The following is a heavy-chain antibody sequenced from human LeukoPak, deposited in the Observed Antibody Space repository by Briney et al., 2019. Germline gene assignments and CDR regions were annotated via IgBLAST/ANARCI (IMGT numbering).Heavy chain of an antibody. CDR2: IYTSGST. V-gene: IGHV4-4*08. J-gene: IGHJ4*02. Sequence: SETLSLTCSVSGGSISSYHWSWIRQPPGKGLEWIGRIYTSGSTNYNPSLKSRVTISVDTSKNQFSLKLSSVTAADTAVYYCARDDSGYDSPYFDYWGQGTLVTVSS. CDR3: ARDDSGYDSPYFDY. D-gene: IGHD5-12*01. CDR1: GGSISSYH.